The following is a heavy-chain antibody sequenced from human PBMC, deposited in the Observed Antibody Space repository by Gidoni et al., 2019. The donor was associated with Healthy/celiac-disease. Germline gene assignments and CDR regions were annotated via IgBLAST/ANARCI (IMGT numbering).Heavy chain of an antibody. Sequence: QVQLVQSGAEVKKPGASVKVSCKASGSTFTSYYMPWVRQAPGQGLEWMEIINPSGGSTSYAQKFQGRVTMTRDTSTSTVYMELSSLRSEDTAVYYCARTPGASIAAAVPGSDAFDIWGQGTMVTVSS. D-gene: IGHD6-13*01. CDR2: INPSGGST. J-gene: IGHJ3*02. CDR1: GSTFTSYY. V-gene: IGHV1-46*01. CDR3: ARTPGASIAAAVPGSDAFDI.